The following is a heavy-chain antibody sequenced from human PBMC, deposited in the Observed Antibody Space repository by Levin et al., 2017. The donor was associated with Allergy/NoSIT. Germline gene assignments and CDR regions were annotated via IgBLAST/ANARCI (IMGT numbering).Heavy chain of an antibody. V-gene: IGHV3-30*18. CDR3: AKMAYAGYSSGWFDY. D-gene: IGHD6-19*01. CDR1: GFTFSSYG. CDR2: ISYDGSNK. Sequence: GGSLRLSCAASGFTFSSYGMHWVRQAPGKGLEWVAVISYDGSNKYYADSVKGRFTISRDNSKNTLYLQMNSLRAEDTAVYYCAKMAYAGYSSGWFDYWGQGTLVTVSS. J-gene: IGHJ4*02.